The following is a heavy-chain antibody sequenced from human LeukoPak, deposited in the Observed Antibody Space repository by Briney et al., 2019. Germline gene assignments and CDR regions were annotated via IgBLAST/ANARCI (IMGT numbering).Heavy chain of an antibody. CDR3: AKPNLPRSRYYDFWSGITPFDY. CDR1: GFTFSSYG. J-gene: IGHJ4*02. CDR2: ISYDGSNK. Sequence: QAGESLRLSCAASGFTFSSYGMHWVRQAPGKGLEWVAVISYDGSNKYYADSVKGRFTISRDNSKNTLYLQMNSLRAEDTAVYYCAKPNLPRSRYYDFWSGITPFDYWGQGTLVTVSS. D-gene: IGHD3-3*01. V-gene: IGHV3-30*18.